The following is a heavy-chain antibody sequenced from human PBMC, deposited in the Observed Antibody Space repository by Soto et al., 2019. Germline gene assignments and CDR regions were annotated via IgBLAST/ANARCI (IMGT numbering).Heavy chain of an antibody. CDR1: GGSISSGTYY. D-gene: IGHD5-18*01. CDR2: ISGSGST. CDR3: ARDQGYTYGYSFDF. J-gene: IGHJ4*02. Sequence: QVQLQESGPGLVKPSQALALTCTVSGGSISSGTYYWSWIRQHPGKGLEWIGYISGSGSTYYSPSLKSRVLMSLDTSENQFSLRLTSVTAADTAVYYCARDQGYTYGYSFDFWGLGALVTVSS. V-gene: IGHV4-31*03.